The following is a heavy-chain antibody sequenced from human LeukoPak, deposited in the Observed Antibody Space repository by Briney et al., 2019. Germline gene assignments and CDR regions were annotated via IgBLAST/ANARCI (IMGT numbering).Heavy chain of an antibody. CDR1: GFTFSSYA. Sequence: PGGSLRLSCAASGFTFSSYAMSWVRQAPGKGLEWVSTISWNTFTVRYADSVKGRFTISRDNAKNSLYLQMNSLRTEDTALYYCAKGLRYFDWADYWGQGTLVTVSS. D-gene: IGHD3-9*01. CDR3: AKGLRYFDWADY. J-gene: IGHJ4*02. CDR2: ISWNTFTV. V-gene: IGHV3-9*01.